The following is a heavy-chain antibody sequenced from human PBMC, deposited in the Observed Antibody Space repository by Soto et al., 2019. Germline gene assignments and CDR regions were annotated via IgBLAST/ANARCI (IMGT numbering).Heavy chain of an antibody. V-gene: IGHV3-30*18. D-gene: IGHD3-22*01. Sequence: GGSLRLSCAASGFTFNTYAMHWVRQAPGKGLEWVAVISSDGSVKFYADSVKGRFTISRDNSKNTLYLQMNSLRAEDTAVYYCAKNPGYYYDSTGYHFDYWGQGTLVTVSS. CDR3: AKNPGYYYDSTGYHFDY. J-gene: IGHJ4*02. CDR1: GFTFNTYA. CDR2: ISSDGSVK.